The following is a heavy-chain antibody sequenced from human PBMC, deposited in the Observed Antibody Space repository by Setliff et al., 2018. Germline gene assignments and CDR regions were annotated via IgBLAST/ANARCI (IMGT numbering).Heavy chain of an antibody. J-gene: IGHJ3*01. CDR2: INRNGGRI. CDR1: GLIFGNYA. Sequence: GGSLRLSCAASGLIFGNYAMSWVRQAPGKGLEWVSGINRNGGRISYADTVKGRFTVSRDNAKNSLYLQMNSLGAEDTALYYCARAHRYFSDTSGYFYDQGRSAFDVWGQGTMVTVS. V-gene: IGHV3-20*04. CDR3: ARAHRYFSDTSGYFYDQGRSAFDV. D-gene: IGHD3-22*01.